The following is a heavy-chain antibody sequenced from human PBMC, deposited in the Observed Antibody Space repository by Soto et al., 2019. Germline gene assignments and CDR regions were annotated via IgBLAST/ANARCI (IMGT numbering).Heavy chain of an antibody. V-gene: IGHV4-59*01. Sequence: SETLSLTCTVSGGSMSRNYWTWIRQPPGKGLEWIGYVDNSGSTNYNPSLKSRVTISEETSKSQFSLKVNSMTAADTAVYYCARYRREAVAGYTLDNWGKGILVT. CDR2: VDNSGST. CDR1: GGSMSRNY. J-gene: IGHJ4*02. CDR3: ARYRREAVAGYTLDN. D-gene: IGHD6-13*01.